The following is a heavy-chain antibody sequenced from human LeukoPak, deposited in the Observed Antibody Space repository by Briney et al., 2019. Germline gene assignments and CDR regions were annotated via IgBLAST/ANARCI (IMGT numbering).Heavy chain of an antibody. CDR1: GFPFSTYG. V-gene: IGHV3-33*01. D-gene: IGHD2-2*01. J-gene: IGHJ5*02. CDR3: GVVPAATMLRAS. Sequence: GGSLRLSCAASGFPFSTYGMHWVRQAPGKGLEWLAVLGDDGINTHYADSVKGRFTISRDNSQNTLYLQMISLRAEDKAVYYCGVVPAATMLRASWGQGTLVTVSS. CDR2: LGDDGINT.